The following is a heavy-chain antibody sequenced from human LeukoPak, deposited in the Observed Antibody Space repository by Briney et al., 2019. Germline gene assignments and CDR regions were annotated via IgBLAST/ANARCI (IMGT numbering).Heavy chain of an antibody. V-gene: IGHV4-59*01. CDR1: GVSISSYY. CDR3: ARDPTRWIWDY. CDR2: IYYSGST. Sequence: SETLSLTCTVSGVSISSYYWSWIRQPPGKGLEWIGYIYYSGSTNYNPSLKSRVTISVDTSKNQFSLKLSSVTAADTAVYYCARDPTRWIWDYWGQGTLVTVSS. D-gene: IGHD5-12*01. J-gene: IGHJ4*02.